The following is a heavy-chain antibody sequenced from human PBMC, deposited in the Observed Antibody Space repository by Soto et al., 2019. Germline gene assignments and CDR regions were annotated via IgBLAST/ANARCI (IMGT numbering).Heavy chain of an antibody. CDR1: GFTFGTYW. CDR3: ARERRIKAATGTDY. J-gene: IGHJ4*02. Sequence: GGSLGLSCTVSGFTFGTYWMSWVRQAPGKGLEWVANIKQDGSEKYYVDSVKGRFTISRDNAKNSLYLQMNSLRAEDTAVYYCARERRIKAATGTDYWGQGTLVTVSS. V-gene: IGHV3-7*01. D-gene: IGHD6-13*01. CDR2: IKQDGSEK.